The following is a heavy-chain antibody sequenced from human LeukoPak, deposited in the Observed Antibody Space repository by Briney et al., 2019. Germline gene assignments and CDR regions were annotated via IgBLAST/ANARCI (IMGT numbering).Heavy chain of an antibody. J-gene: IGHJ3*02. CDR2: IIPIFGTA. D-gene: IGHD5-18*01. CDR3: ARGGGYSYGYDAFDI. CDR1: GGTFSSYA. V-gene: IGHV1-69*05. Sequence: SVKVSCKASGGTFSSYAISWVRQAPGQGLEWMGGIIPIFGTANYAQKFQGRVTMTRNTSISTAYMELSSLRSEDTAVYYCARGGGYSYGYDAFDIWGQGTMVTVSS.